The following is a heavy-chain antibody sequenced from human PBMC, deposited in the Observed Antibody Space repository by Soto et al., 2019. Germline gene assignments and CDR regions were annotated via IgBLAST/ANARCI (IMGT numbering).Heavy chain of an antibody. D-gene: IGHD6-13*01. CDR2: ISSNGGST. CDR3: VKPQYSSSWYVPLGY. Sequence: PGGSLRLSCAASGLIFSSYAMHWVRQAPGKGLEYVSAISSNGGSTYYADSVKGRFTISRDNSKNTLYLQMSSLRAEDTAVYYCVKPQYSSSWYVPLGYWGQGTLVTVSS. J-gene: IGHJ4*02. V-gene: IGHV3-64D*06. CDR1: GLIFSSYA.